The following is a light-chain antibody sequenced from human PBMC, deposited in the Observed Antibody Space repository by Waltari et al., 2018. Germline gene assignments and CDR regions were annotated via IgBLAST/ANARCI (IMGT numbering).Light chain of an antibody. CDR1: AAAVTSGKY. CDR3: LLYDGSDQV. CDR2: STT. Sequence: QTVVTQEPSLTVSPGGAVTLTCASSAAAVTSGKYPNWIQQKPGQVPRSLIHSTTNRPSWTPARFSGSLLGGKAALTLSGVQPEDEAEYYCLLYDGSDQVFGGGTKLTVL. V-gene: IGLV7-43*01. J-gene: IGLJ3*02.